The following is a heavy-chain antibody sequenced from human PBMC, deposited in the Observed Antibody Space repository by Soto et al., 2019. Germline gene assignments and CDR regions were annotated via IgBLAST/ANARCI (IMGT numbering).Heavy chain of an antibody. CDR1: GFTFSNAW. CDR3: TTDTGYSYGPLFDY. CDR2: IKSKTDGGTT. D-gene: IGHD5-18*01. J-gene: IGHJ4*02. V-gene: IGHV3-15*01. Sequence: GGSLRLSCAASGFTFSNAWMSWVRQAPGKGLEWVGRIKSKTDGGTTDYAAPVKGRFTISRDDSKNTLYLQMNSLKTEDTAVYYRTTDTGYSYGPLFDYWGQGTLVTVSS.